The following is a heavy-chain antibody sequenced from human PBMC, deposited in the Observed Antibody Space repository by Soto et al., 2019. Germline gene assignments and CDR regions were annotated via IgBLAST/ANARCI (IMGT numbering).Heavy chain of an antibody. D-gene: IGHD3-22*01. CDR1: GGSFSGYY. V-gene: IGHV4-34*01. CDR2: INHSGST. Sequence: SETLSLTCAVYGGSFSGYYWSWIRQPPGKGLEWIGEINHSGSTNYKPSLKSRVTILVDTSKNQFSLKLNSMTAADTAVYYCAGPRQSDSSITQTNWLDPWGQGTLVTVSS. J-gene: IGHJ5*02. CDR3: AGPRQSDSSITQTNWLDP.